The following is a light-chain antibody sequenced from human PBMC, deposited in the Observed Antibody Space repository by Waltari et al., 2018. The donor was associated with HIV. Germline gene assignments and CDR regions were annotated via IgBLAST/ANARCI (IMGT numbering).Light chain of an antibody. Sequence: VLTQPPSTSGAPGQTVTISCSGSSSNIGSNTVNWYQKLPGTAPRLLIFVNGRRPSGVPDRFSGSKSGTSASLAISRLQSEDDGDYFCAAWDDSLNGYVFGTGTKVIV. J-gene: IGLJ1*01. CDR1: SSNIGSNT. V-gene: IGLV1-44*01. CDR2: VNG. CDR3: AAWDDSLNGYV.